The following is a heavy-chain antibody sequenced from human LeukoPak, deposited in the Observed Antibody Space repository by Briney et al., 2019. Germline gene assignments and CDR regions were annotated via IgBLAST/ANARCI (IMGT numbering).Heavy chain of an antibody. D-gene: IGHD3-10*01. V-gene: IGHV3-23*01. Sequence: GGSLRLSCAASGFTFSSYGMHWVRQAPGKGLEWLSGISGSGKNTYYADSVKGRFIISRDNPKNTVYLQIKSLGAEDTAIYYCAKYVFSYGSGSYLAHWGQGTQVTVSS. CDR3: AKYVFSYGSGSYLAH. CDR2: ISGSGKNT. J-gene: IGHJ4*02. CDR1: GFTFSSYG.